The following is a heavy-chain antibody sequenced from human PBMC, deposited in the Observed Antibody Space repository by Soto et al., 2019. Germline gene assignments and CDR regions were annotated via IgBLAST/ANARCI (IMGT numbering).Heavy chain of an antibody. CDR1: GFTFSSYG. J-gene: IGHJ6*02. D-gene: IGHD3-10*01. V-gene: IGHV3-33*01. CDR3: ARDRGYYGMDV. Sequence: QVQLVESGGGVVRPGRSLRLSCAASGFTFSSYGMHWVRQAPGKGLEWVAVIWYDGSNKYYADSVKGRFTISRDNSKNTLYLQMNSLRAEDTAVYYCARDRGYYGMDVWGQGTTVTVSS. CDR2: IWYDGSNK.